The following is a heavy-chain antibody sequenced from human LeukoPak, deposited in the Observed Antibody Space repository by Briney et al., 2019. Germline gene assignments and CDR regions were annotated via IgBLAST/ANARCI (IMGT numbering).Heavy chain of an antibody. CDR2: ISGSGGST. J-gene: IGHJ1*01. CDR3: AKRAAYYYDSSGYYGYFQH. CDR1: GFTFNSYA. V-gene: IGHV3-23*01. Sequence: GGSLRLSCAASGFTFNSYAMSWVRQAPGKGLEWVSVISGSGGSTYYADSVKGRFTISRDNSKNTLYLQMNSLRAEDTAVYYCAKRAAYYYDSSGYYGYFQHWGQGTLVTVSS. D-gene: IGHD3-22*01.